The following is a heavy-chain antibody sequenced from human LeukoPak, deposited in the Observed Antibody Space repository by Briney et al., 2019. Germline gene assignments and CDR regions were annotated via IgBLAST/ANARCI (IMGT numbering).Heavy chain of an antibody. CDR3: ARVGYCSSTSCYDFDY. D-gene: IGHD2-2*01. J-gene: IGHJ4*02. V-gene: IGHV4-34*01. CDR2: INHRGST. CDR1: GGSFSGYY. Sequence: PSETLSLTCAVYGGSFSGYYWRWIRQPPGKGLEWIGEINHRGSTNYNPSLKSRVTISVDTSKNQFSLKQSSVTAADTAVYYCARVGYCSSTSCYDFDYWGQGTLVTVFS.